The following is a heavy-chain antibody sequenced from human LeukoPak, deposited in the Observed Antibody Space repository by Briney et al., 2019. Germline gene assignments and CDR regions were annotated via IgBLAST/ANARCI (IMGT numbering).Heavy chain of an antibody. V-gene: IGHV4-59*01. Sequence: PSETLSLTCTVSGGSISGYYWSWVRQPPGKGLEWMGYIYYTGSTNSNPSLKSRVTMSVDTSKNHFSLNLSSVTAADTAVYYCARYHCSTTTCYNFDYWGRGTLVTVSS. D-gene: IGHD2-2*02. CDR3: ARYHCSTTTCYNFDY. CDR2: IYYTGST. J-gene: IGHJ4*02. CDR1: GGSISGYY.